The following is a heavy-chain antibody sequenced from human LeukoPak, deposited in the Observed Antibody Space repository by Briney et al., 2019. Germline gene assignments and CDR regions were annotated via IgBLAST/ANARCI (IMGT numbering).Heavy chain of an antibody. J-gene: IGHJ4*02. Sequence: SETLSLTCTVSGYSISSGYYWGWIRQPPGKRLEWIGSIYHSGSTYYNPSLKSRVTISVDTSKNQFSLKLSSVTAADTAVYYCARDIGHTNSSYWGQGTLVTVSS. V-gene: IGHV4-38-2*02. CDR1: GYSISSGYY. CDR3: ARDIGHTNSSY. D-gene: IGHD4-23*01. CDR2: IYHSGST.